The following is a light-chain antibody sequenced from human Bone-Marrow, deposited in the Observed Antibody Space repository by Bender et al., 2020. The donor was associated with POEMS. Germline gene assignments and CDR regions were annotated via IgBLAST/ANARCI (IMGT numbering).Light chain of an antibody. Sequence: QSVLTQPASVSGSLGQAITISCTGTSSDVGSYKIVTWYRQHPGKAPKLMIYEDDRRPSGVSDRFSGSKSGSTASLTISGLQAQDEADYYCSSYTRSGTVVFGGGTKLTVL. CDR2: EDD. CDR3: SSYTRSGTVV. CDR1: SSDVGSYKI. V-gene: IGLV2-14*02. J-gene: IGLJ2*01.